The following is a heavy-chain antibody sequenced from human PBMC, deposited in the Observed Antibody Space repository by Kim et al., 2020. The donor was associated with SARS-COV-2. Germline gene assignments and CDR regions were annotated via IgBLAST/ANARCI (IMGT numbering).Heavy chain of an antibody. Sequence: SETLSLTCTVSGGSISSYYWSWIRQPPGKGLEWIGYIYYSGSTNYNPSLKSRVTISVDTSKNQFSLKLSSVTAADTAVYYCAREGVSTGGGMDVWGQGTTVTVSS. D-gene: IGHD3-10*01. CDR3: AREGVSTGGGMDV. V-gene: IGHV4-59*12. J-gene: IGHJ6*02. CDR1: GGSISSYY. CDR2: IYYSGST.